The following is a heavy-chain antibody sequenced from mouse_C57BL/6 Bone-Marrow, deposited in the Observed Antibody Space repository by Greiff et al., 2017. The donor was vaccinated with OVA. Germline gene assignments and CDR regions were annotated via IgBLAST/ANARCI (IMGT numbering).Heavy chain of an antibody. Sequence: VQLKESGPGLVQPSQSLSITCTVSGFSLTSYGVHWVRQSPGKGLEWLGVIWSGGSTDYNAAFISRLSISKDNSKSQVFFKMNSLQADDTAIYYCARGSYDYDTWFAYWGQGTLVTVSA. D-gene: IGHD2-4*01. CDR1: GFSLTSYG. CDR3: ARGSYDYDTWFAY. V-gene: IGHV2-2*01. CDR2: IWSGGST. J-gene: IGHJ3*01.